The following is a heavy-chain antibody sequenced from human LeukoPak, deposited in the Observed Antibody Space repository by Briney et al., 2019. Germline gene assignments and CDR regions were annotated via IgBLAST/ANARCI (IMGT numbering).Heavy chain of an antibody. CDR2: TYYRSKWYN. CDR3: AREGIQLWLGMGYYFDY. Sequence: SQTLSLTCAISGDSVSSNSAAWNWIRQSPSRGLEWLGRTYYRSKWYNDYAVSVKSRITINPDTSKNQFSLQLNSVTPEDTAVYYCAREGIQLWLGMGYYFDYWGQGTLVTVSS. V-gene: IGHV6-1*01. D-gene: IGHD5-18*01. J-gene: IGHJ4*02. CDR1: GDSVSSNSAA.